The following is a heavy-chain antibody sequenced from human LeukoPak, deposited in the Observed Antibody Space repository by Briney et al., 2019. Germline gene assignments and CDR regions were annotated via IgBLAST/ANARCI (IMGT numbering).Heavy chain of an antibody. Sequence: GGSLRLSCTASGLIFRDYAMTWVRQAPRKGLEWVSTISGDGTETFYADSVKGRFTISRDNSKNTHYLQMSSLRAEDTGIYYCAKGGHYSFFDYWGQGTLVTVSS. CDR1: GLIFRDYA. CDR3: AKGGHYSFFDY. CDR2: ISGDGTET. J-gene: IGHJ4*02. V-gene: IGHV3-23*01. D-gene: IGHD4-11*01.